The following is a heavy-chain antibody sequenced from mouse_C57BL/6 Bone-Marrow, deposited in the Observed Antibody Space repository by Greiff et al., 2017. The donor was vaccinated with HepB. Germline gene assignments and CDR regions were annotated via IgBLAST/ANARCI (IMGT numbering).Heavy chain of an antibody. CDR3: AIRRANYYGSTFYAMDY. V-gene: IGHV1-74*01. CDR1: GYTFTSYW. J-gene: IGHJ4*01. Sequence: QVHVKQPGAELVKPGASVKVSCKASGYTFTSYWMHWVKQRPGQGLEWIGRIHPSDSDTNYNQKFKGKATLTVDKSSSTAYMQLSSLTSEDSAVYYCAIRRANYYGSTFYAMDYWGQGTSVTVSS. CDR2: IHPSDSDT. D-gene: IGHD1-1*01.